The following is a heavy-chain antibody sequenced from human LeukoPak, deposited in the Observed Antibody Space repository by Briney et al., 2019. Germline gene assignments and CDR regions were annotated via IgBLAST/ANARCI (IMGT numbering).Heavy chain of an antibody. V-gene: IGHV4-4*07. J-gene: IGHJ4*02. CDR3: AKAQRVGATNSDFDY. D-gene: IGHD1-26*01. CDR2: IYSSGST. CDR1: GGSINNFY. Sequence: SETLSLTCTVSGGSINNFYWIWIRQPAGKGPEWIGRIYSSGSTNYNASLKSRVTMSLDASKNQFSLKLRSVTAADTAVYYCAKAQRVGATNSDFDYWGQGTLVTVSS.